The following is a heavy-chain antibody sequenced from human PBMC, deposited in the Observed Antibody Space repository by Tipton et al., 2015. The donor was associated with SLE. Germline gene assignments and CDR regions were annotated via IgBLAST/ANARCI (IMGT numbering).Heavy chain of an antibody. CDR2: ISGSGGST. V-gene: IGHV3-23*01. J-gene: IGHJ3*02. CDR3: ARDRYGDYFAFDI. CDR1: GFTFSSYA. Sequence: GSLRLSCAASGFTFSSYAMSWVRQAPGKGLEWVSAISGSGGSTYYADSVKGRFTISRDNSKNTLYLQMNSLRAEDTAVYYCARDRYGDYFAFDIWGQGTMVTVSS. D-gene: IGHD4-17*01.